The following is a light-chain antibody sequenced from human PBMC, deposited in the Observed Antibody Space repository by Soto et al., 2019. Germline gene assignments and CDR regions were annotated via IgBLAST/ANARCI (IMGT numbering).Light chain of an antibody. CDR1: LRVSSTY. Sequence: EIVLTQSPGTLSLSPGERAPLSCRAILRVSSTYLARYQQKPGRAPRLLISGAFNRATGIPDRFSGSGSGTDFTLTISSLEPEDFAVYYYQQYENSPAWTFGQGTEVDIK. J-gene: IGKJ1*01. CDR2: GAF. CDR3: QQYENSPAWT. V-gene: IGKV3-20*01.